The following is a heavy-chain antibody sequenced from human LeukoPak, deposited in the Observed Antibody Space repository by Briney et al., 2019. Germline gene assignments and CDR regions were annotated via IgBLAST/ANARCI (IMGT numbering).Heavy chain of an antibody. J-gene: IGHJ4*02. CDR3: ASSAYTNAFDY. CDR2: ISSSGSTI. Sequence: GGSLRLSCAASGFTFSSYEMNWVRQAPGKGLEWVSYISSSGSTIYYADSVKGRFTISRDNAKNSLYLQMNSLRAEDTAVYYCASSAYTNAFDYWGQGTLVTVSS. CDR1: GFTFSSYE. V-gene: IGHV3-48*03. D-gene: IGHD2-2*02.